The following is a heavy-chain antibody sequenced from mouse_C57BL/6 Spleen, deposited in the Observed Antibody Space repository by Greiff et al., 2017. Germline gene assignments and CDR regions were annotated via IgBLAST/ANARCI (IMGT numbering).Heavy chain of an antibody. CDR2: IHPNSGST. Sequence: QVQLKQPGAELVKPGASVKLPCKASGYTFTSYWMHWVKQRPGQGLEWIGMIHPNSGSTNYNEKFKSKATLTVDKSSSTAYMQLSSLTSEDSAVYYCVYYGSSYDYWGQGTTLTVSS. D-gene: IGHD1-1*01. CDR3: VYYGSSYDY. CDR1: GYTFTSYW. V-gene: IGHV1-64*01. J-gene: IGHJ2*01.